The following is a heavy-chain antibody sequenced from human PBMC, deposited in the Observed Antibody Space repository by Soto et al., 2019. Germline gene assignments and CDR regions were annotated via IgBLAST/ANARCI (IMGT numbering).Heavy chain of an antibody. D-gene: IGHD2-15*01. CDR2: IYYSGST. Sequence: QVQLQESGPGLVKPSQTLSLTCTVSGGSISSGGYYWSWIRQHPGKGLEWIGYIYYSGSTYYNPSLKSRVTISVDTSKNQFSLKLSSVTAADTAVYYCALRVRYCSGGSCERFDYWGQGTLVTVSS. J-gene: IGHJ4*02. V-gene: IGHV4-31*03. CDR3: ALRVRYCSGGSCERFDY. CDR1: GGSISSGGYY.